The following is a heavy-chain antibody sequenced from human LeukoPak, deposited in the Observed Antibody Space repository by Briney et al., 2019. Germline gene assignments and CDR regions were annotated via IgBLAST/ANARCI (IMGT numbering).Heavy chain of an antibody. V-gene: IGHV5-51*01. CDR2: IYSGDSDT. CDR1: GSHFTNYW. Sequence: GAALKTSYKGAGSHFTNYWIGWGRPMPGKGLEWMGIIYSGDSDTRYSPSFQGEVTISADKSSNTSYLQWSSMKAAHPAIYYCTRGSGWLDYWGQGTLVTVSS. J-gene: IGHJ4*02. CDR3: TRGSGWLDY. D-gene: IGHD6-19*01.